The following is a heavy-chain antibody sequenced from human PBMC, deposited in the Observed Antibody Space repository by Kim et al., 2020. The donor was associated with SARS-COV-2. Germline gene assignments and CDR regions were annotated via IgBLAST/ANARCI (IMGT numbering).Heavy chain of an antibody. CDR2: IYPGDSDT. CDR3: ARALLGAADAADYYGMDV. J-gene: IGHJ6*02. CDR1: GYSFTSYW. D-gene: IGHD6-25*01. V-gene: IGHV5-51*01. Sequence: GESLKISCKGSGYSFTSYWIGWVRQMPGKGLEWMGIIYPGDSDTRYSPSFQGQVTISADKSISTAYLQWSSLKASDTAMYYCARALLGAADAADYYGMDVWGQGTTVTVSS.